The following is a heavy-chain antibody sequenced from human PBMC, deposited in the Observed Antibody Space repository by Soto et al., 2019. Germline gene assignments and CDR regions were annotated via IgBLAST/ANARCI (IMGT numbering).Heavy chain of an antibody. Sequence: ASVKVSCKASGGTFSSYAISWVRQAPGQGLEWMGGIIPIFGTANYAQKFQGRVTITADESTSTAYMELSSLRSEDTAVYYCARLAAPPHYYYYGMDVWGQGTTVTVSS. V-gene: IGHV1-69*13. CDR3: ARLAAPPHYYYYGMDV. CDR1: GGTFSSYA. J-gene: IGHJ6*02. D-gene: IGHD6-6*01. CDR2: IIPIFGTA.